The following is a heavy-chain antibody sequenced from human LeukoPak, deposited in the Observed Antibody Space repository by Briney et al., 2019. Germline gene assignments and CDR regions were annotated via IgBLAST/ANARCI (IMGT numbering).Heavy chain of an antibody. J-gene: IGHJ4*02. V-gene: IGHV3-48*02. CDR3: ARGRELWSGYYEGY. Sequence: PGGSLRLSCAASGFTFSSYSMNWVRQAPGKGLEWVSYISSSSSTIYYADSVKGRFTISRDNAKNSLYLQMNSLRDEDTAVYYCARGRELWSGYYEGYWGQGTLVTVSS. CDR2: ISSSSSTI. CDR1: GFTFSSYS. D-gene: IGHD3-3*01.